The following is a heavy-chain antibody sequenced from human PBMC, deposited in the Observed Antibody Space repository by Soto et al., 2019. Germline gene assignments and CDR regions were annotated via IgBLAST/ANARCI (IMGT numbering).Heavy chain of an antibody. J-gene: IGHJ4*02. CDR3: ASPLKWSGYYIAFDY. V-gene: IGHV1-69*01. CDR1: GATFSSFA. Sequence: QVQLLQSGAEVKKPVSSVKVSCKASGATFSSFAFSWVRQAPGQGLEWMGVIIHIFDTISYAQKFQGRVTITAEESTRTADMELNSRTSDDTAVDDCASPLKWSGYYIAFDYGGQGTLVIVSS. CDR2: IIHIFDTI. D-gene: IGHD3-3*01.